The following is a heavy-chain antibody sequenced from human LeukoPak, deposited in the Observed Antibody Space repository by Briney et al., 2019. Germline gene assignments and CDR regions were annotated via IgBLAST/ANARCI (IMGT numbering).Heavy chain of an antibody. CDR3: AAHAAISAAGTAPFDN. CDR2: IYRGNT. D-gene: IGHD6-13*01. V-gene: IGHV4-59*08. J-gene: IGHJ4*02. CDR1: GGSVNNYY. Sequence: SETLSLTCTVSGGSVNNYYWSWIRQPPGKGLDWIGYIYRGNTKYNPSLKSRVTISMDTSQNQISLKLISGTAADTAVYYCAAHAAISAAGTAPFDNWGQGMLVTVSS.